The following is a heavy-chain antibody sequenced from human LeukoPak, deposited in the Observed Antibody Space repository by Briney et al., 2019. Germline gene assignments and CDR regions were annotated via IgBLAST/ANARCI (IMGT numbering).Heavy chain of an antibody. CDR2: INPNSGGT. CDR3: ARPYCSGGSCYRWFDP. J-gene: IGHJ5*02. CDR1: GYTFTGYY. Sequence: LVKVFCKASGYTFTGYYIHWVRQAPGQGLEWVGWINPNSGGTNYAQKFQGRVTMTRDTSISTAYMELSRLRSDDTAVYYCARPYCSGGSCYRWFDPWGQGTLVTVSS. D-gene: IGHD2-15*01. V-gene: IGHV1-2*02.